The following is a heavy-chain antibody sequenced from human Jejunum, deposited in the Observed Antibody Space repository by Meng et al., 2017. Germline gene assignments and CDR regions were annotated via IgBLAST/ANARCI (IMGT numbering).Heavy chain of an antibody. J-gene: IGHJ4*02. CDR2: VYRSGNT. CDR3: AKAQSIGGFGNQLAY. V-gene: IGHV4-4*02. D-gene: IGHD2-21*01. Sequence: QVQLQESGPGLGKPAGTLALTGAVSGDSITSANWWSWVRQPPEQGLEWIGEVYRSGNTNYNSSFEGRVTISMDKSKNQLSLRLTSVTAADTAVYYCAKAQSIGGFGNQLAYWGQGTLVTVSS. CDR1: GDSITSANW.